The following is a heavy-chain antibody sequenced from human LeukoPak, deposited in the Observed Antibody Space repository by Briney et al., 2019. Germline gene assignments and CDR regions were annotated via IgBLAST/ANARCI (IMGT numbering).Heavy chain of an antibody. J-gene: IGHJ4*02. CDR2: IWYDGSNK. V-gene: IGHV3-33*01. D-gene: IGHD3-10*01. Sequence: GRCLRLSCAASGFTFSSYGMHWVRQAPGKGLEWVAVIWYDGSNKYYADSVKGRFTISRDNSKNTLYLQMNSLRAEDTAVYYCARDGSMVRGVIQYYFDYWGQGTLVTVSS. CDR1: GFTFSSYG. CDR3: ARDGSMVRGVIQYYFDY.